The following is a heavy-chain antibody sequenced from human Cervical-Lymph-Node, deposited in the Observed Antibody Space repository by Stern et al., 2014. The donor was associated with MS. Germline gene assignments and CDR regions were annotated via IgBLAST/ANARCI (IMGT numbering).Heavy chain of an antibody. D-gene: IGHD6-19*01. CDR1: GFTFKNFA. V-gene: IGHV3-23*01. CDR2: ISDSGGRT. J-gene: IGHJ3*02. CDR3: VMAVAAVYDAFDI. Sequence: VQLQESGGGLVQPGGSLRLSCAASGFTFKNFAMGWVRQAPGKGLEWVSSISDSGGRTYYPDSVKGRFTISRDNSKNALYLQMNSLRAEDTAVYFCVMAVAAVYDAFDIWGQGTMVTVSS.